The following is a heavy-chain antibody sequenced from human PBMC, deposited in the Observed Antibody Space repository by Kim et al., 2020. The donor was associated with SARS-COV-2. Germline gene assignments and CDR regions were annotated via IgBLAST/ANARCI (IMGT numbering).Heavy chain of an antibody. CDR2: IYDSGST. V-gene: IGHV4-59*08. D-gene: IGHD3-10*01. CDR3: ARQGVLPWFGEFLYAFDL. J-gene: IGHJ3*01. Sequence: SETLSLTCTVSGGSLNTYYWSWIRQPPGKWLEWLGYIYDSGSTHYNPSLRSRVSISVDTSRNQFSLRLSSLTAADTAVYYCARQGVLPWFGEFLYAFDLWGQGTMVIVSS. CDR1: GGSLNTYY.